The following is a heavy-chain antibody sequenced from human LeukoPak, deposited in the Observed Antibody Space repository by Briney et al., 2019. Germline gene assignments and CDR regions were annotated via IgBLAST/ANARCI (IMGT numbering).Heavy chain of an antibody. D-gene: IGHD1-14*01. J-gene: IGHJ3*02. CDR3: ARARNRAFDI. CDR2: INGDVIVT. V-gene: IGHV3-74*01. CDR1: GVTFSTYL. Sequence: GGSLRVSSAASGVTFSTYLMHCVREALGEGLVWVSRINGDVIVTSYADSVKGGVTISTETAKNTLYLQMNSLRAEDTAVYYCARARNRAFDIWGQGTMVTVSS.